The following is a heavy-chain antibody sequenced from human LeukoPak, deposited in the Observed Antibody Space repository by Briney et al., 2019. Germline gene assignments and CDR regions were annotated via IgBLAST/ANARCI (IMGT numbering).Heavy chain of an antibody. CDR2: IIPILGIA. J-gene: IGHJ4*02. V-gene: IGHV1-69*04. CDR3: ARDWGQPEPAYYYDSSGYYQFDY. D-gene: IGHD3-22*01. CDR1: GGTFSSYA. Sequence: SVKVSCKASGGTFSSYAISWVRQAPGQGLEWMGRIIPILGIANYAQKFQGRATITADKSTSTAYMELSSLRSEDTAVYYCARDWGQPEPAYYYDSSGYYQFDYWGQGTLVTVSS.